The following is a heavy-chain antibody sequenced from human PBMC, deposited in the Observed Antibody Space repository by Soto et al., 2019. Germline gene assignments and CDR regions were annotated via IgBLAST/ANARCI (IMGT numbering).Heavy chain of an antibody. CDR1: GYTFTSYG. CDR2: INAYNGNT. D-gene: IGHD3-16*01. CDR3: AWDWFGIDY. V-gene: IGHV1-18*01. J-gene: IGHJ4*02. Sequence: QVQLVQSGAEVKKPGASVKVSCKASGYTFTSYGISWVRQAPGQGLEWMGWINAYNGNTNYAQNLQGRVTMTTDTPTSSAYMGRRSLTSDDTAEYYGAWDWFGIDYWGQGTLVTVSS.